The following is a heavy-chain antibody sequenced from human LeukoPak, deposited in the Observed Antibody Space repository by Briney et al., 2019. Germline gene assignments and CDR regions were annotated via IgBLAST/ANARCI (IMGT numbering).Heavy chain of an antibody. J-gene: IGHJ5*02. D-gene: IGHD4-17*01. CDR1: GGSISSYF. CDR3: AKVRGNDYGDYCLDP. Sequence: SETLSLTCTVSGGSISSYFWSWIRQPPGKGLEWIAYIYYTGSTTYNPSLMSRVTTSIDTSKNQFSLNLSSVTAADTAVYYCAKVRGNDYGDYCLDPWGQGTLVTVSS. CDR2: IYYTGST. V-gene: IGHV4-59*01.